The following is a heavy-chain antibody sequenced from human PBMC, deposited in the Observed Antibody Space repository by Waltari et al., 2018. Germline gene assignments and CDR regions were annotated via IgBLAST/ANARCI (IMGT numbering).Heavy chain of an antibody. CDR1: GGSISSGGYY. Sequence: QVQLQESGPGLVKPSQTLSLTCTVSGGSISSGGYYWSWIRQHPGKGLEWIGYIYDSGSTYYNPSIKSRVTISVDTSKNQFSLKLSAGTAADTAVYYCAREIEQLGLDYWGQGTLVTVSS. J-gene: IGHJ4*02. V-gene: IGHV4-31*03. CDR2: IYDSGST. CDR3: AREIEQLGLDY. D-gene: IGHD6-6*01.